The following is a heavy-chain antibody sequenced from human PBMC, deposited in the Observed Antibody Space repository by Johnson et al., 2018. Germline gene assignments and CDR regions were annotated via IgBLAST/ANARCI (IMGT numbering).Heavy chain of an antibody. CDR2: ISSSGSTI. Sequence: VQLVQSGGGVVQPGRSLRLSCAASGFTFSSYDMHFVRQAPGQGLEWVSYISSSGSTIYYADSVKGRFTISRDNAKNSLYLQMNSLRAEEPAVYSCARDSPWGGWPLDAFDIWGQGTMVTVSS. J-gene: IGHJ3*02. V-gene: IGHV3-48*03. CDR3: ARDSPWGGWPLDAFDI. CDR1: GFTFSSYD. D-gene: IGHD6-19*01.